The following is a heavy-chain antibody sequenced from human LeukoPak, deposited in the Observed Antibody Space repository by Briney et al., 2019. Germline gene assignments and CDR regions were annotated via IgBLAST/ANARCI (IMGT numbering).Heavy chain of an antibody. CDR2: ISWNSGKI. D-gene: IGHD6-13*01. CDR3: AKDISPLAAAGRGYFDY. J-gene: IGHJ4*02. CDR1: GFTFDDHG. Sequence: GGSLRLSCAVSGFTFDDHGMHWVRQVPGKGLEWVSGISWNSGKIAYADPVQGRFTISRDNAKNFLYLQMNSLRAEDTALYYCAKDISPLAAAGRGYFDYWGQGTLVTVSS. V-gene: IGHV3-9*01.